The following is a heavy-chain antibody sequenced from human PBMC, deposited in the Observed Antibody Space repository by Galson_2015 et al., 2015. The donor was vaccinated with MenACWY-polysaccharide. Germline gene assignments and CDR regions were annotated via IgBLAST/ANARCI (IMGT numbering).Heavy chain of an antibody. CDR1: GFSFSTSH. J-gene: IGHJ3*02. CDR2: ISHDGSSE. CDR3: AKEDHSSGRAPTFDI. Sequence: LRLSCAASGFSFSTSHMHWVRQAPGRGLEWVAGISHDGSSEYYADSVKGRFTISRDNSKNMLYLQLNGLRTEDTAVYSCAKEDHSSGRAPTFDIWGQGTMVAVSS. D-gene: IGHD3-22*01. V-gene: IGHV3-30*04.